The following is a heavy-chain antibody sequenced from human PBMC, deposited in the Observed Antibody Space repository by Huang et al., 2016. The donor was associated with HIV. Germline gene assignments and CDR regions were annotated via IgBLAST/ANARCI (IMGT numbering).Heavy chain of an antibody. CDR3: ARGINGGAFDI. Sequence: QVQLVQSGAEVKKPGSSVTVSCKASGGPFSSYAISWVRQAPGQGLEWMGGVIPIFDTANDAQKFQGRVTITADESTSTAYMELSSLRSEDTAVYYCARGINGGAFDIWGQGTMVTVSS. D-gene: IGHD3-16*01. CDR2: VIPIFDTA. CDR1: GGPFSSYA. V-gene: IGHV1-69*13. J-gene: IGHJ3*02.